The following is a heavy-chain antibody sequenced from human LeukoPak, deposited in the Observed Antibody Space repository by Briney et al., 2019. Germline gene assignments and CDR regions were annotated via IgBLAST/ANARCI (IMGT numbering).Heavy chain of an antibody. CDR3: VGELLPYYGMDV. CDR2: ISYDGSNK. V-gene: IGHV3-30*03. Sequence: GGSLRLSCAASGFTFSSYGMHWVRQAPGKGLEWVAVISYDGSNKYYADSVKGRFTISRDNSKNTLYLQMNSLRAEDTAVYYSVGELLPYYGMDVWGQGTTVTVSS. CDR1: GFTFSSYG. D-gene: IGHD3-10*01. J-gene: IGHJ6*02.